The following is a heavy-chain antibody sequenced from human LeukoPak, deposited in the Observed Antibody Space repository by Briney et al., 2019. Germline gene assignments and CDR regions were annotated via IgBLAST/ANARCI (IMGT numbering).Heavy chain of an antibody. Sequence: PGGSLRLSCAASGFTFRNNWMTWVRQAPGKGLEWVAHIKEDGSAQNYIDSVKGRFTISRDNSKNTLYLQMNSLRAEDTAVYYCAKYIGAAGRDAFDIWGQGTMVTVSS. J-gene: IGHJ3*02. D-gene: IGHD6-13*01. CDR1: GFTFRNNW. CDR2: IKEDGSAQ. V-gene: IGHV3-7*03. CDR3: AKYIGAAGRDAFDI.